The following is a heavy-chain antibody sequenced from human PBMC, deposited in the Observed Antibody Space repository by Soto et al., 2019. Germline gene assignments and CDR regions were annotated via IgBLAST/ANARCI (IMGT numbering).Heavy chain of an antibody. V-gene: IGHV4-59*01. Sequence: PSETLSITYTVSCGSISTYHWSWIRQPPWKGLEWIGYIYYSGSTNYNPSLKSRVTISVDTSKNQFSLKLSSVAAADTAVYYCARGINSGWYGNWFDPWGQGTLVTVS. CDR2: IYYSGST. CDR1: CGSISTYH. D-gene: IGHD6-19*01. CDR3: ARGINSGWYGNWFDP. J-gene: IGHJ5*02.